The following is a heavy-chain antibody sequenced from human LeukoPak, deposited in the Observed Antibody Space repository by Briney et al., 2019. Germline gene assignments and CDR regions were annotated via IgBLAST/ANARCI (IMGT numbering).Heavy chain of an antibody. Sequence: GGSLRLSCAASGFTFSSYSMNWVRQAPGKGLEWVSAISGSGGSTYYADSVKGRFTISRDNSKNTLYLQLNSLRAEDTAVYYCAKVGKTTVTTDYWGQGALVTVSS. J-gene: IGHJ4*02. V-gene: IGHV3-23*01. CDR3: AKVGKTTVTTDY. D-gene: IGHD4-17*01. CDR2: ISGSGGST. CDR1: GFTFSSYS.